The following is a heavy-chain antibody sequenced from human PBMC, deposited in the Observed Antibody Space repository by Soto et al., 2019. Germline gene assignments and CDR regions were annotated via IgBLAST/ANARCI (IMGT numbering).Heavy chain of an antibody. Sequence: ASVKVSCKASGYTFTIYAMHWVRQAPGQRLEWMGWINAGNGNTKYSQKFQGRVTITRDTSASTAYMELSSLRSEDTAVYYCARGLGLYYFDYWGQGTQVTVSS. CDR2: INAGNGNT. D-gene: IGHD1-26*01. J-gene: IGHJ4*02. CDR1: GYTFTIYA. V-gene: IGHV1-3*01. CDR3: ARGLGLYYFDY.